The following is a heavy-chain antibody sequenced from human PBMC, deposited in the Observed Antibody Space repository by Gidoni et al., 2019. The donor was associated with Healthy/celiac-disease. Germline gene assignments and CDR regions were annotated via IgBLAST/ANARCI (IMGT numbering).Heavy chain of an antibody. Sequence: EMQQVESGGGLVQPGSSLRPSCTAYGFTFDDYARHWVRQAPGKGLEWVSGISWNSGSIGYADSVKGRFTISRDNAKNSLYLQMNSLRAEDTALYYCAKSMVRGVVTIYFDYWGQGTLVTVSS. CDR2: ISWNSGSI. D-gene: IGHD3-10*01. J-gene: IGHJ4*02. CDR1: GFTFDDYA. V-gene: IGHV3-9*01. CDR3: AKSMVRGVVTIYFDY.